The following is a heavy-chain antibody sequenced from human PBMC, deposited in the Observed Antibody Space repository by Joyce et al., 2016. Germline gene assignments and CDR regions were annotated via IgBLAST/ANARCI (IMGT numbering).Heavy chain of an antibody. V-gene: IGHV1-69*01. J-gene: IGHJ4*02. CDR1: GGTFNSFA. CDR2: ILPVYTTG. Sequence: QVQVVQSGSEVKRPGPSVRVPCKASGGTFNSFAFRWVRQAPGQGLEWMGGILPVYTTGNYAQKFEGRVTFTADESTSTAHMELSSLRPDDTAVYYCATGAEGKGWLQIDYWGQGTPVTVSS. CDR3: ATGAEGKGWLQIDY. D-gene: IGHD5-24*01.